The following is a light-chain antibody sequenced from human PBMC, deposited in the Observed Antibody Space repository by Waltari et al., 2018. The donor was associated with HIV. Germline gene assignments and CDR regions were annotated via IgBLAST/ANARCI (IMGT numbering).Light chain of an antibody. CDR2: DDV. CDR1: HIRRTR. J-gene: IGLJ2*01. V-gene: IGLV3-21*02. Sequence: YVLTPAPSVSVAPGQTATISCGHIRRTRVLRYRQKPGRAPLLVVLDDVDRSSGIPARFSGARSGERATLTIRGVEAGDEADYYCQVWDRSYKEAVFGGGT. CDR3: QVWDRSYKEAV.